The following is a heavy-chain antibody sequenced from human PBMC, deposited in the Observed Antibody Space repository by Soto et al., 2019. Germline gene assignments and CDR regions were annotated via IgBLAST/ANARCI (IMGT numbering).Heavy chain of an antibody. V-gene: IGHV3-23*01. J-gene: IGHJ4*02. CDR3: ARSALLWWALDS. CDR1: GFSLGDYG. D-gene: IGHD2-15*01. Sequence: LRLSCTASGFSLGDYGMNWVRQTPGKGLEWVSTISASGHSAYSADSVKGRLIISRDNSKNTLYLQMNSLRAEDTAVYYCARSALLWWALDSWGQGTLVTVSS. CDR2: ISASGHSA.